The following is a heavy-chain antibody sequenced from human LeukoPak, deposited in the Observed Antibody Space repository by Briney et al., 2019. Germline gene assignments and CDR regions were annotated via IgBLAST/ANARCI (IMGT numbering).Heavy chain of an antibody. CDR2: ISASTGST. V-gene: IGHV3-23*01. J-gene: IGHJ6*02. CDR3: AKVGPQYYYGMDV. CDR1: GFTFSIYA. D-gene: IGHD1-26*01. Sequence: GGSLRLSCAASGFTFSIYAMSWFRQAPGKGLEWLSSISASTGSTYYADSVKGRFTISRDNSKNTLYLQMNSLRAEDTALYYCAKVGPQYYYGMDVWGQGTTVTVSS.